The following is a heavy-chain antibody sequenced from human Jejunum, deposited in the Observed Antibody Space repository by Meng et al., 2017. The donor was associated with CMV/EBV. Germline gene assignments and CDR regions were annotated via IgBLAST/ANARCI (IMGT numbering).Heavy chain of an antibody. CDR1: GCTFSNYA. Sequence: SCQAAGCTFSNYALHWVRQAPGQRLEWMGWINGSSGNTKYSQNFQGRVTITRDTSATTVYMEVSSLRSEDTAVYYCARYNGNYEDWGQGTLVTVSS. CDR2: INGSSGNT. V-gene: IGHV1-3*01. D-gene: IGHD1-26*01. J-gene: IGHJ4*02. CDR3: ARYNGNYED.